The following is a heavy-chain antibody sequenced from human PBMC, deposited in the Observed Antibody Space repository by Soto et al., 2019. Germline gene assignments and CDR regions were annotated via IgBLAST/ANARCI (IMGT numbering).Heavy chain of an antibody. CDR1: GFTFSSYG. V-gene: IGHV3-30*18. D-gene: IGHD1-20*01. Sequence: GGSLRLSCAASGFTFSSYGMHWVRQAPGKGLEWVAVISYDGSNKYYADSVKGRFTISRDNSKNTLYLQMNSLRAEDTAVYYCAKGGHHFNWNDLYRDYYGMDVWGQGTTVTVSS. CDR2: ISYDGSNK. CDR3: AKGGHHFNWNDLYRDYYGMDV. J-gene: IGHJ6*02.